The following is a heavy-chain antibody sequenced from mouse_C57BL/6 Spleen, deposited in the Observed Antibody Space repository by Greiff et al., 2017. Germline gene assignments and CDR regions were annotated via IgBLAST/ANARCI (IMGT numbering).Heavy chain of an antibody. Sequence: QVHVKQSGAELAKPGASVKLSCKASGYTFTSYWMHWVKQRPGQGLEWIGYINPSSGYTKYNQKFKDKATLTADKSSSTAYMQLSSLTSEDSAVYYCATDGSSCDYYAMDYWGQGTSVTVSA. CDR2: INPSSGYT. CDR1: GYTFTSYW. J-gene: IGHJ4*01. D-gene: IGHD1-1*01. V-gene: IGHV1-7*01. CDR3: ATDGSSCDYYAMDY.